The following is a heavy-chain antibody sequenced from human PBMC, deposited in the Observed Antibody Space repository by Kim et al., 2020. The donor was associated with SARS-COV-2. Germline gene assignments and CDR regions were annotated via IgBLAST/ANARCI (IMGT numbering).Heavy chain of an antibody. CDR1: GYTFTSYD. CDR2: MNPNSGNT. J-gene: IGHJ4*02. V-gene: IGHV1-8*01. D-gene: IGHD3-10*01. CDR3: ARAVWFRELLPRYYFDY. Sequence: ASVKVSCKASGYTFTSYDINWVRQATGQGLEWMGWMNPNSGNTGYAQKFQGRVTMTRNTSISTAYMELSSQRSEDTAVYYCARAVWFRELLPRYYFDYWGQGTLVTVSS.